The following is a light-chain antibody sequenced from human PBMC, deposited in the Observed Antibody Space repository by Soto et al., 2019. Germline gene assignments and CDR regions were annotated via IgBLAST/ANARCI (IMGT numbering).Light chain of an antibody. Sequence: QSVLTQPRSASGTPGQRITISCSGSSSDIGTNYVYWYQQLPGTASKLLIYRNNQRPSGVPDRFSGSKSGTSASLAISGLRSEDEADYHCAAWDDSLSGFYVFGTGTKVTVL. CDR1: SSDIGTNY. V-gene: IGLV1-47*01. J-gene: IGLJ1*01. CDR3: AAWDDSLSGFYV. CDR2: RNN.